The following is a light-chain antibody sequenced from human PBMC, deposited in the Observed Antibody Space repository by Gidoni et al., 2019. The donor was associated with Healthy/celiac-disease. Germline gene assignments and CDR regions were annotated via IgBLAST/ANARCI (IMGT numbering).Light chain of an antibody. CDR2: DAS. V-gene: IGKV3-11*01. Sequence: EVVLTQSPPTLSLSPGERATLSCRASQSVSSYLAWYQQKPGQAPRLPIYDASNRATGIPARFSGSGSGTDFTLTISSLEPEDFAVYYCQQRSNWPPMYTFGQGTKLEIK. CDR3: QQRSNWPPMYT. CDR1: QSVSSY. J-gene: IGKJ2*01.